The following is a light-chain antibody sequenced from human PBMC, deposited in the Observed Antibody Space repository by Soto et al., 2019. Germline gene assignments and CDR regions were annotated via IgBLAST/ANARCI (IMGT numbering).Light chain of an antibody. Sequence: EIVFTQSPCTLSLSPGERATLSCRASQGIGDTLAWYQQKPGQTPRLLIYDTSIRATGVPARFSGSRSGAEFTLTISSLQSEDFAVYYCQHYVTWPLTFGGGTKVDIK. CDR3: QHYVTWPLT. J-gene: IGKJ4*01. CDR1: QGIGDT. V-gene: IGKV3-15*01. CDR2: DTS.